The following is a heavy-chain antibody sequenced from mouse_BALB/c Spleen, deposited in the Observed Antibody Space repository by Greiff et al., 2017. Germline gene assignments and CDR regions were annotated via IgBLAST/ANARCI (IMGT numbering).Heavy chain of an antibody. CDR1: GYSFTGYY. CDR3: ARDDDHYAMDY. D-gene: IGHD2-3*01. CDR2: INPYNGAT. Sequence: VQLQQSGPELVKPGASVKISCKASGYSFTGYYMHWVKQSHVKSLEWIGRINPYNGATSYNQNFKDKASLTVDKSSSTAYMELHSLTSEDSAVYYCARDDDHYAMDYWGQGTSVTVSS. V-gene: IGHV1-31*01. J-gene: IGHJ4*01.